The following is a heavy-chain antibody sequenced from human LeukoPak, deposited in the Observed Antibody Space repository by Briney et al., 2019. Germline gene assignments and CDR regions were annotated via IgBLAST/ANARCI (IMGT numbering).Heavy chain of an antibody. CDR3: ARVRVGGGSYWRGLDYYYGMDV. Sequence: SETLSLTCTVSGGSISSYYWSWIRQPPGKGLEWIGYIYYSGSTNYNPSLKSRVTISVDTSKNQFSLKLSSVTAADTAVYYGARVRVGGGSYWRGLDYYYGMDVWGQGTTVTVSS. CDR2: IYYSGST. CDR1: GGSISSYY. D-gene: IGHD1-26*01. V-gene: IGHV4-59*01. J-gene: IGHJ6*02.